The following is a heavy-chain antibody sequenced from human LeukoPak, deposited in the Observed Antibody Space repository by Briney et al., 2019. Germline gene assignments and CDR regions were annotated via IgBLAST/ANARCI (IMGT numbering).Heavy chain of an antibody. CDR1: GGSISSSCYY. J-gene: IGHJ4*02. D-gene: IGHD6-6*01. CDR3: ASILLYSGSSGIDY. Sequence: SETLSLTCTVSGGSISSSCYYWGWIRQPPGKGLEWIGSIYYSGSTYYNPSLQSRVTISIDTSKNQFSLKLSSVIAADTAVYYCASILLYSGSSGIDYWGQGILVTVSS. CDR2: IYYSGST. V-gene: IGHV4-39*01.